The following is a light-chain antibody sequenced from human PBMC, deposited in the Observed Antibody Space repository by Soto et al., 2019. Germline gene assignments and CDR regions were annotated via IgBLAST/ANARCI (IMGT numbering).Light chain of an antibody. CDR2: KAS. CDR1: QTISSW. Sequence: DIQMTQSPSTLSGSVGDRVTITCRASQTISSWLAWYQQKPGKAPKLLIYKASTLKSGVPSRFSGSGSGTEFTLTISSLQPDYFATDDCQHQHSYSEGFXQGTKVDIK. CDR3: QHQHSYSEG. V-gene: IGKV1-5*03. J-gene: IGKJ1*01.